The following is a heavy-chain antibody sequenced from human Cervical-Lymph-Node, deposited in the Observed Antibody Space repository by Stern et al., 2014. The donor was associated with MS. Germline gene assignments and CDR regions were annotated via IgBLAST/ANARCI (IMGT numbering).Heavy chain of an antibody. V-gene: IGHV3-21*01. CDR2: ICTNGDYI. CDR1: GFSSSFHT. J-gene: IGHJ3*02. D-gene: IGHD3-16*01. Sequence: VQLVQSGAGLVKPGGSLSLSCAVSGFSSSFHTMNWVRHAPGTGLEWASSICTNGDYIAYGDSVMGRFTLPRHNAMNSLSLQKHSLRAADTAVYYCARYEDAYDAFDIWGQGTLVTVSS. CDR3: ARYEDAYDAFDI.